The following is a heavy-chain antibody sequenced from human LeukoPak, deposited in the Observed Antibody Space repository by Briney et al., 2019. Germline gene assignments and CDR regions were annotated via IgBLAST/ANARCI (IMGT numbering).Heavy chain of an antibody. V-gene: IGHV3-30*03. CDR2: ISYDGSSK. Sequence: PGGSLRLSCAASGFTFSSYGMHWVRQAPGKGLEWVAAISYDGSSKYYADSVKGRFSVSRDNSKNTLYLQMSSLRPEDTAVYYCARDHQLQNGNWFDPWGQGTLVTVSS. J-gene: IGHJ5*02. CDR3: ARDHQLQNGNWFDP. CDR1: GFTFSSYG. D-gene: IGHD2-2*01.